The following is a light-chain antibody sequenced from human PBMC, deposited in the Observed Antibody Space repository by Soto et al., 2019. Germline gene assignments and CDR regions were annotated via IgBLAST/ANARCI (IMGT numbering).Light chain of an antibody. CDR3: QQYGSTPRVT. J-gene: IGKJ2*01. CDR2: GAS. Sequence: EIVLTQSPGTLSLSPGERATLSCRASQSVSISHLAWYQQKPGQAPRLLIYGASIRATGIPDRFSGSGSGTDFTLTISKQEPEDFSVYYCQQYGSTPRVTFGQGTKLEIK. CDR1: QSVSISH. V-gene: IGKV3-20*01.